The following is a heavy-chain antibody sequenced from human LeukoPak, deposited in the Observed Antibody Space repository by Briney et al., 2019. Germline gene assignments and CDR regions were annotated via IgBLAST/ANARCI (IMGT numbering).Heavy chain of an antibody. V-gene: IGHV4-39*07. D-gene: IGHD3-10*01. CDR3: ASSSGSGSYMGFDY. J-gene: IGHJ4*02. Sequence: SETLSLTCTVSGGSISSSSYYWGWIRQPPGKGLEWIGSIYYSGSTYYNPSLKSRVTISVDTSKNQFSLKLSSVTAADTAVYYCASSSGSGSYMGFDYWGQGTLVTVSS. CDR2: IYYSGST. CDR1: GGSISSSSYY.